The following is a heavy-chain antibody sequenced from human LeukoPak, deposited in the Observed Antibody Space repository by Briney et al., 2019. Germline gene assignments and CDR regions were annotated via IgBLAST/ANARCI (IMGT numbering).Heavy chain of an antibody. J-gene: IGHJ4*02. CDR3: ARGLGRQQLVSPFDY. CDR2: IYHSGTI. Sequence: PSETLSLTCTVSGYSISSGYYWGWIRQPLGKGLEWLASIYHSGTIYYNPSLKSRVTISVDTSKNQFSLKLTSVTAADTAVYYCARGLGRQQLVSPFDYWGQGTLVTVSS. CDR1: GYSISSGYY. V-gene: IGHV4-38-2*02. D-gene: IGHD6-13*01.